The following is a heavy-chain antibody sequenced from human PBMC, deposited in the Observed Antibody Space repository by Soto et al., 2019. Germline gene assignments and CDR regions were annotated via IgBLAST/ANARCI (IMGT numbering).Heavy chain of an antibody. CDR1: GGTFIDYA. D-gene: IGHD3-22*01. J-gene: IGHJ4*02. CDR2: TVRISGIE. CDR3: AGTYDTSGDYPYYFEY. Sequence: QVQLVQSGAEVKKPGSSVRVSCEASGGTFIDYAFSWVRQAPGRGREWMGGTVRISGIEDYAQKFQGRITITADASTRTAYMELTSLRSEDTAVYYCAGTYDTSGDYPYYFEYWGQGTLVTVSS. V-gene: IGHV1-69*01.